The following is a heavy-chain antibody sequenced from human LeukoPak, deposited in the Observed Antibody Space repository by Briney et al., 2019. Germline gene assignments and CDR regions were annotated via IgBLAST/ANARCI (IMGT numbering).Heavy chain of an antibody. Sequence: PGGSLRLSCAASGFTFSSHGISWVRQAPGKGLEWVSGISGSGGSTFYADSVKGRFTISRDNPKNTVYLQLNSLRAEDMAVYYCARTNGYYDLWGRGTLVTVSS. J-gene: IGHJ2*01. CDR1: GFTFSSHG. V-gene: IGHV3-23*01. CDR3: ARTNGYYDL. D-gene: IGHD1/OR15-1a*01. CDR2: ISGSGGST.